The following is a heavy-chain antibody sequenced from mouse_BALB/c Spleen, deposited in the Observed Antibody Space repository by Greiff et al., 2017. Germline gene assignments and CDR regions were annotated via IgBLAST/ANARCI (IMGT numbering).Heavy chain of an antibody. CDR1: GFNIKDYY. V-gene: IGHV14-1*02. CDR2: IDPENGNT. J-gene: IGHJ2*01. D-gene: IGHD2-4*01. CDR3: ASLKDDYGY. Sequence: VQLKESGAELVRPGALVKLSCKASGFNIKDYYMHWVKQRPEQGLEWIGWIDPENGNTIYDPKFQGKASITADTSSNTAYLQLSSLTSEDTAVYYCASLKDDYGYWGQGTTLTVSS.